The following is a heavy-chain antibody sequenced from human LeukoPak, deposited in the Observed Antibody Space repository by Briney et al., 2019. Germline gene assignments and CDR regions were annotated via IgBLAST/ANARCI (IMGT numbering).Heavy chain of an antibody. V-gene: IGHV3-48*01. J-gene: IGHJ4*02. D-gene: IGHD3-9*01. CDR1: GFTFNTYT. CDR2: ISGSSGII. Sequence: PGGSLRLSCAASGFTFNTYTMNWVRQAPGKGLEWVSYISGSSGIIDYADSVRGRFTISRDNAKNSLYLQMNSLRAEDTAVYYCARDSDWAFDYWGQGSLVTVSS. CDR3: ARDSDWAFDY.